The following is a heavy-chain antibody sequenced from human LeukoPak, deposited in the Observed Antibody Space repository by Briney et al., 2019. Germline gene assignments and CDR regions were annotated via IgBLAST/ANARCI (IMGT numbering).Heavy chain of an antibody. CDR2: ISGSGGDT. J-gene: IGHJ4*02. D-gene: IGHD6-19*01. CDR3: ARVAAGTYFDS. Sequence: PGGSLRLSCAASGFTVSSNYMTWVRQAPGKGPEWVSAISGSGGDTYYADSVKGRFTISRDNSKNTLYFRMNSLRAEDTAVYYCARVAAGTYFDSWGQGTLVTVSS. CDR1: GFTVSSNY. V-gene: IGHV3-53*01.